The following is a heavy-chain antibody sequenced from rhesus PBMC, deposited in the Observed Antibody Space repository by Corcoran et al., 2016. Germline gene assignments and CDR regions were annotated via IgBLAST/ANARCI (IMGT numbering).Heavy chain of an antibody. Sequence: QVQLQESGPGLVKPSETLSLTCAVSGGSISSGYYYWSWIRQPPGKGLEWIGYITYSGSTSYNPSLNSHVTISRDTYKHQFCLKLSSVTAADTAVYYCARDGSRAGFDYWGQGVLVTVSS. J-gene: IGHJ4*01. V-gene: IGHV4-122*02. CDR1: GGSISSGYYY. CDR3: ARDGSRAGFDY. D-gene: IGHD6-31*01. CDR2: ITYSGST.